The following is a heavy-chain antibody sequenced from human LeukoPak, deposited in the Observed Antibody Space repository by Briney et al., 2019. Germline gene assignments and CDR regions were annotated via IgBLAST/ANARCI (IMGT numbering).Heavy chain of an antibody. V-gene: IGHV3-7*01. CDR1: GFTFSSYW. Sequence: GGSLRLSCAASGFTFSSYWMSWVRQAPGKGLEWVANIKQDGSEKYYVDSVKGRFTISRDNAKNTLYLQMNSLRAEDTAVYYCAKDEEGYYYDSSGYPVFDYWGQGTLVTVSS. CDR2: IKQDGSEK. CDR3: AKDEEGYYYDSSGYPVFDY. D-gene: IGHD3-22*01. J-gene: IGHJ4*02.